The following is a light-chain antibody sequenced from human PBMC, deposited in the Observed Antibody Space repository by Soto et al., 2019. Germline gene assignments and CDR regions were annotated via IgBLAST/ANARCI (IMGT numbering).Light chain of an antibody. CDR3: QQYNNWPLT. J-gene: IGKJ1*01. Sequence: ETVMTQSPVTLSVSPGERGTLSCRASQSVSSKLAWYQQKPGQAPRLLIYGASTRATGIPDRFSGGGSGTEFTLTISSLQSEDFAVYYCQQYNNWPLTFGQGTKVEIK. CDR1: QSVSSK. CDR2: GAS. V-gene: IGKV3-15*01.